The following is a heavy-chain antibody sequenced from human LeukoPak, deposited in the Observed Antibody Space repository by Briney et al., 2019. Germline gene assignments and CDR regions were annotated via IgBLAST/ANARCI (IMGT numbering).Heavy chain of an antibody. CDR1: GGSISSYY. D-gene: IGHD2-2*02. J-gene: IGHJ6*02. V-gene: IGHV4-59*01. CDR3: ARNIPYYYYVMDV. CDR2: IYYSGST. Sequence: ASETLSLTCTVSGGSISSYYWSWIRQPPGKGLKWIGYIYYSGSTNYNPSLKSRVTISVDTSKNQFSLKLSSVSAADTAVYYCARNIPYYYYVMDVWGQGTTVTVSS.